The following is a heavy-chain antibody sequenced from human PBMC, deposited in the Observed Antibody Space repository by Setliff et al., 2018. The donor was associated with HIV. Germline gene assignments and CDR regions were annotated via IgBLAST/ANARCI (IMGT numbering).Heavy chain of an antibody. CDR2: IFYSGST. CDR3: ARGESGYSSSWYPLPFDY. CDR1: GGSITSGGYY. Sequence: PSETLSLTCSVSGGSITSGGYYWHWIRQHPGKGLEWIGYIFYSGSTYYNPSLKSRVTISLDTSENQFSLKLSSVTAADTAVYYCARGESGYSSSWYPLPFDYWGQGTTVTVSS. V-gene: IGHV4-31*03. D-gene: IGHD6-13*01. J-gene: IGHJ4*03.